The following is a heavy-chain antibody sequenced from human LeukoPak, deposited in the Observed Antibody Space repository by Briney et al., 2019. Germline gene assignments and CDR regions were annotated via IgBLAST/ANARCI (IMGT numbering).Heavy chain of an antibody. CDR2: IRYDGSNK. CDR1: GFTFSSYG. CDR3: AKGEYDFWSGYYTPYYFDY. Sequence: TGGSLRLSCAASGFTFSSYGMHWVRQAPGKGLEWVAFIRYDGSNKYYADSVKGRFTISRDNSKNTLYLQMNSLRAEDTAVYYCAKGEYDFWSGYYTPYYFDYWGQGTLVTVSS. V-gene: IGHV3-30*02. J-gene: IGHJ4*02. D-gene: IGHD3-3*01.